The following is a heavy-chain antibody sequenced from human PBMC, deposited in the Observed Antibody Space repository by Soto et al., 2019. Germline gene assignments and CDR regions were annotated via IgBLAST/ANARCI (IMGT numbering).Heavy chain of an antibody. D-gene: IGHD3-10*01. CDR2: IDPNSGGT. J-gene: IGHJ4*02. CDR1: GYTFTDYY. CDR3: AKPYGSGTYYPFAY. Sequence: ASVKVSCKASGYTFTDYYMYWVRQAPGQGLEWMGWIDPNSGGTNYAQKFQGRVTMTRDTSISTAYMELSRLRSDDTAVYYCAKPYGSGTYYPFAYWGQGTPGTV. V-gene: IGHV1-2*02.